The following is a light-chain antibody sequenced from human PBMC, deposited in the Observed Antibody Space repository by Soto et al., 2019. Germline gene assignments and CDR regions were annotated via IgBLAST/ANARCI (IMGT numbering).Light chain of an antibody. V-gene: IGLV6-57*04. Sequence: NFMLLQPHSVSESPGKTVTISCIRSSGSIVSSYVQWYRQRPGSAPTTVIFENDQRPSGIPARFSGSIDRSSDSASLAISGLESEDEADYYCQSYDSSSWVFGGGTKLTVL. CDR2: END. CDR3: QSYDSSSWV. J-gene: IGLJ3*02. CDR1: SGSIVSSY.